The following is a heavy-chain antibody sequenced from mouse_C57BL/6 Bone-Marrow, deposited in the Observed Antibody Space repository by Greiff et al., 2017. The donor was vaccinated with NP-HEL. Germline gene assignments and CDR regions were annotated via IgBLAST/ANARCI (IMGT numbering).Heavy chain of an antibody. CDR1: GFSLSTFGMG. CDR3: ARISAIYYYGAWYFDV. J-gene: IGHJ1*03. Sequence: QVTLKESGPGILQPSQTLSLTCSFSGFSLSTFGMGVGWIRQPSGKGLEWLAHIWWDDDKYYNPALKSRLTISKDTSKNQVFLKIANVDTADTARYYCARISAIYYYGAWYFDVWGTGTTVTVSS. V-gene: IGHV8-8*01. CDR2: IWWDDDK. D-gene: IGHD1-1*01.